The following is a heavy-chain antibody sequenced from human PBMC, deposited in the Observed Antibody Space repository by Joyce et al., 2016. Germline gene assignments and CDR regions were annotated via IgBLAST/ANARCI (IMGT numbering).Heavy chain of an antibody. J-gene: IGHJ4*02. Sequence: QVQLVESGGGVVQPGRSLRLSCAASGFTFSNYGMHWVRQAPGKGREWVAVIANDGNKKYYADSVKGRFTISRDNSKNTLYLQMNSLRAEDTAVYYCAKRYDYVDYWGQGTLVTVSS. CDR1: GFTFSNYG. CDR3: AKRYDYVDY. CDR2: IANDGNKK. V-gene: IGHV3-30*18. D-gene: IGHD3-16*01.